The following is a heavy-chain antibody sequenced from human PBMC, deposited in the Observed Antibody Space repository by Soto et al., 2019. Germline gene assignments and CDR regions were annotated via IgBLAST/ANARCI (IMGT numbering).Heavy chain of an antibody. J-gene: IGHJ5*01. V-gene: IGHV3-23*01. CDR1: GFTFSAYA. CDR3: VKGHGDYCWLWFDC. CDR2: ITGSGSGGGT. D-gene: IGHD4-17*01. Sequence: EVQLLESGGGLVQPGGSLRLSCAASGFTFSAYAMGWVRQAPGKGLEWVSRITGSGSGGGTFHADSVRGRFSISRDDSKNMMFLQMDNLRAVDTDLYYCVKGHGDYCWLWFDCWGQGTLVTVSS.